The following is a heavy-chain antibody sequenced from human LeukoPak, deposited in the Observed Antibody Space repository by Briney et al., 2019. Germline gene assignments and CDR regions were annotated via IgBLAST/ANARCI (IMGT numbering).Heavy chain of an antibody. CDR3: AKCMGPGATFDY. Sequence: GGSLRLSCAASGLTFSNYAMSWVRRAPGKGLEWVSALSAGGDFAYYADSVKGRSTISRDNSKNTLYLQMYSLRAEDTAVSYCAKCMGPGATFDYWGQGDLVTVSS. J-gene: IGHJ4*02. CDR1: GLTFSNYA. V-gene: IGHV3-23*01. CDR2: LSAGGDFA. D-gene: IGHD2-8*01.